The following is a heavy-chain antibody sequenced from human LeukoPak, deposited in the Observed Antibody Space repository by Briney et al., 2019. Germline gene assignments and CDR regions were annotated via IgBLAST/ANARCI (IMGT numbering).Heavy chain of an antibody. D-gene: IGHD1-7*01. CDR2: IIPIFGTA. CDR1: GGTFSSYA. Sequence: SVKVSCKASGGTFSSYAISWVRQAPGRGLEWMGGIIPIFGTANYAQKFQGRVTITADESTSTAYMELSSLRSEDTAVYYCAREGGITGTTESSDYWGQGTLVTASS. J-gene: IGHJ4*02. V-gene: IGHV1-69*13. CDR3: AREGGITGTTESSDY.